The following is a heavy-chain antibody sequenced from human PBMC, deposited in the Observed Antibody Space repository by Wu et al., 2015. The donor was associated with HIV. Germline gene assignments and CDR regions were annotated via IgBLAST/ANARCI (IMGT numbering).Heavy chain of an antibody. CDR3: ASLGYCSSTSCYWRNRYYMDV. J-gene: IGHJ6*03. D-gene: IGHD2-2*01. CDR1: GGTFSTYA. Sequence: QLVQSGAEVKKPGSSVKVSCKPSGGTFSTYAISWVRQAPGQGLEWMGRVIPILGTSNYAQKFQGRVTITADESTSTAYMELSSLRSEDTAVYYCASLGYCSSTSCYWRNRYYMDVWGKGTTVTVSS. CDR2: VIPILGTS. V-gene: IGHV1-69*13.